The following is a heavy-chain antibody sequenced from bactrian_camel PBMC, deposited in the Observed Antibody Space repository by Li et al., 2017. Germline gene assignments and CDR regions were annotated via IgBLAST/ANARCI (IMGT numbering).Heavy chain of an antibody. D-gene: IGHD2*01. CDR3: AARQGYCQYKLRDYDY. J-gene: IGHJ4*01. CDR2: MRTSTPIT. V-gene: IGHV3-3*01. CDR1: IRKYC. Sequence: VQLVESGGGSVQPGGTLRLACTQSIRKYCTAWFRQVPGKERELVASMRTSTPITAYYADSVKGRFTVSQDLDKGAVSLQMNNLQPEDTAMYYCAARQGYCQYKLRDYDYWGQGTQVTVS.